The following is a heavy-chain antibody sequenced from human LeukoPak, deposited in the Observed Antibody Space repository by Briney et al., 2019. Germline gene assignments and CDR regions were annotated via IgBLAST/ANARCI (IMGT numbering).Heavy chain of an antibody. V-gene: IGHV4-59*08. CDR1: GGSISSYY. D-gene: IGHD3-16*01. CDR2: ISYGGRT. Sequence: SETLSLTCTVSGGSISSYYWSWIRQPPGKGLESIGYISYGGRTNYNPSLQSRVTISVDTSKTQFSLNLDSVTAADTAVYHCARALLGEFPNYFDYWGQGTLVTVSS. CDR3: ARALLGEFPNYFDY. J-gene: IGHJ4*02.